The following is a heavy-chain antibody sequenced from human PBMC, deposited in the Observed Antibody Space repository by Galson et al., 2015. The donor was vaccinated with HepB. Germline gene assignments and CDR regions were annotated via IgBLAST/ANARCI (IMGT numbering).Heavy chain of an antibody. J-gene: IGHJ4*02. CDR3: AKDRGYCSGGSCSSYSA. Sequence: SLRLSCAASGFTFDDYAMHWVRQAPGKGLEWVSGISWNSGSIGYANSVKGRFTISRDNAKNSLYLQMNSLRAEDTALYYCAKDRGYCSGGSCSSYSAWGQGTLVTVSS. CDR2: ISWNSGSI. CDR1: GFTFDDYA. V-gene: IGHV3-9*01. D-gene: IGHD2-15*01.